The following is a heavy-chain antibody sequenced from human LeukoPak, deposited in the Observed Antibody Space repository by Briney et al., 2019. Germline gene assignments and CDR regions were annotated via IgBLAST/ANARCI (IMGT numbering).Heavy chain of an antibody. V-gene: IGHV1-2*02. CDR2: INPNSGGT. J-gene: IGHJ4*02. CDR3: ARGVIDLLWFGESPSPIDY. Sequence: GASVKVSCKASGYTFTGYYMHWARQAPGQGLEWMGWINPNSGGTNYAQKFQGRVTMTRDTSISTAYMELSRLRSDDTAVYYCARGVIDLLWFGESPSPIDYWGQGTLVTVSS. D-gene: IGHD3-10*01. CDR1: GYTFTGYY.